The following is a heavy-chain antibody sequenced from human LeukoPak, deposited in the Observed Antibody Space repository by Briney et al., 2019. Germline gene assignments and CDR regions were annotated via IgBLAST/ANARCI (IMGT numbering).Heavy chain of an antibody. J-gene: IGHJ4*02. V-gene: IGHV4-4*07. Sequence: SETLSLTCTVSGGSISNYFWSWFRQPAGKGLEWIGRIYTSGSTNYNPSLKSRVTMSVDTSKNQFSLKLSSVTAADTAVYYCAREMSAGLRLGELSLSSYFDYWGQGTLVTVSS. CDR2: IYTSGST. CDR1: GGSISNYF. D-gene: IGHD3-16*02. CDR3: AREMSAGLRLGELSLSSYFDY.